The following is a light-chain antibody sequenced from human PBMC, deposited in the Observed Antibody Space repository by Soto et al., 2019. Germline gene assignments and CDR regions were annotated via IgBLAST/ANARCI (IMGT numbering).Light chain of an antibody. V-gene: IGKV4-1*01. CDR2: WAS. J-gene: IGKJ4*01. CDR1: QSVLLTSNNKNY. Sequence: DIVMTQSPDSLAVSLGERTTINCKSSQSVLLTSNNKNYLAWYQHKPGQPPKVLISWASTRESGVPDRFSGSGSGTDFTLTITGLQAEDVAVYYCQQYYTTLTFGGGTKVEIK. CDR3: QQYYTTLT.